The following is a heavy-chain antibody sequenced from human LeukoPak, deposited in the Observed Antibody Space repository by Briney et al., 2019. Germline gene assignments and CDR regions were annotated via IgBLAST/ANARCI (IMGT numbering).Heavy chain of an antibody. D-gene: IGHD2-21*02. Sequence: PGGSQTLSCAASRFTVSSNYMSWVRQAPGKGLEWVSVIYSGGSTYYADSVKGRFTISRDNARNTLSLQMNSLTIEDTAVYYCVVVVDPPDSDGFDVWGQGTMITVSS. CDR1: RFTVSSNY. CDR3: VVVVDPPDSDGFDV. CDR2: IYSGGST. V-gene: IGHV3-66*01. J-gene: IGHJ3*01.